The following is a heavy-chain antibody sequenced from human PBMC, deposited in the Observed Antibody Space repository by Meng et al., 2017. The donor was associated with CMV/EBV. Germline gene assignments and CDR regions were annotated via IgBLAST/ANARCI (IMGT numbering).Heavy chain of an antibody. J-gene: IGHJ3*02. Sequence: SETLSLTCTVSGDSIRNSNYYWDWIRQPPGKGLEWIGNIYYSGNTDYNPSLKSRVTISVDTSKNQFSLRLRSVTAADTAVYYCASQYSGYYEGYDMWGQGTMVTVSS. D-gene: IGHD3-3*01. CDR1: GDSIRNSNYY. CDR3: ASQYSGYYEGYDM. V-gene: IGHV4-39*01. CDR2: IYYSGNT.